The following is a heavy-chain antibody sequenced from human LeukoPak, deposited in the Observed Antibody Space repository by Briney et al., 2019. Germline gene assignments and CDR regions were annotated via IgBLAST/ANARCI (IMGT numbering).Heavy chain of an antibody. CDR2: IYYSGST. CDR3: ARHSYLVLVGSPPFYYMDV. Sequence: SETLSLTCTVSGGSISSYYWSWIRQPPGKGLEWIGYIYYSGSTNYNPSLKSRVTISVDTSKNQFSLNLTSVTAADTAVYYCARHSYLVLVGSPPFYYMDVWGTGTTVTISS. V-gene: IGHV4-59*08. CDR1: GGSISSYY. J-gene: IGHJ6*03. D-gene: IGHD2-15*01.